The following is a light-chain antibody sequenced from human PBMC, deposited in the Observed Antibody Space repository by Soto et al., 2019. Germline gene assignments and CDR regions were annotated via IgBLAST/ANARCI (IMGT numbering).Light chain of an antibody. CDR2: EVF. Sequence: QPVLTQPASVSGSPGQSITISCTGPSSDVGSYNLVSWYQQYPGKAPKLIIFEVFKRPSGVSHRFSGSKSGNTASLTISGLQAEDEANYYCCSYAGRATYVFGGGTKVTVL. CDR3: CSYAGRATYV. J-gene: IGLJ2*01. CDR1: SSDVGSYNL. V-gene: IGLV2-23*02.